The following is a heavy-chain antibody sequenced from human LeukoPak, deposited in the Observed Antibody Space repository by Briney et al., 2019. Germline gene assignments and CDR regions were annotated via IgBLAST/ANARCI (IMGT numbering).Heavy chain of an antibody. CDR2: IDPRDSYT. Sequence: GESLKISCKGSGYSFTSYWISWVRQMPGKGLEWTGTIDPRDSYTNYSPSFQGHVTISADKSISTAYLQWSSLKASDTAIYYCARLYMVPDYWGQGTLVTVSS. J-gene: IGHJ4*02. CDR1: GYSFTSYW. CDR3: ARLYMVPDY. V-gene: IGHV5-10-1*01. D-gene: IGHD3-10*01.